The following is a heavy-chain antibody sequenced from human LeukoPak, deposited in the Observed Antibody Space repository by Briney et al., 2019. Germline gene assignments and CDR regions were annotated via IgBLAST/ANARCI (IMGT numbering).Heavy chain of an antibody. CDR2: IYSGGST. J-gene: IGHJ3*02. V-gene: IGHV3-66*01. Sequence: GGSLRLSCAASGFTVSSNYMSWVRQAPGKGLEWVSVIYSGGSTYYADSVKGRFTISRDNSKNTLYLQMSSLRAEDTAVYYCAREMYAGWYFAFDIWGQGTMVTVSS. CDR3: AREMYAGWYFAFDI. D-gene: IGHD6-19*01. CDR1: GFTVSSNY.